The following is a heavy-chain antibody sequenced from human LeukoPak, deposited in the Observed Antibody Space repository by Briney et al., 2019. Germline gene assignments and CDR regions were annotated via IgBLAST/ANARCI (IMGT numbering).Heavy chain of an antibody. Sequence: SVKVSCKASGGTFSSYAISWVRQAPGQGLEWMGGIIPIFGTANYAQKFQGRVTVTADESTSTAYMELSSLRSEDTAVYYCARESNDYGGSDYPYWGQGALVTVSS. V-gene: IGHV1-69*13. CDR2: IIPIFGTA. CDR3: ARESNDYGGSDYPY. J-gene: IGHJ4*02. D-gene: IGHD4-23*01. CDR1: GGTFSSYA.